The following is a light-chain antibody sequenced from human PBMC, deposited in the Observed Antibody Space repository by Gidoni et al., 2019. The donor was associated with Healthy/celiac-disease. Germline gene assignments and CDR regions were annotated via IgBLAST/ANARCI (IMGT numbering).Light chain of an antibody. CDR3: SSYTSSSDYV. Sequence: QSALTQPASVSGSPGQSITISCTGTSSDVGGYKHVSWYQQHPGKAPKLMIHEVTKRPSGVSNRFSGSKSGNTASLTISGLQAEDEADYYCSSYTSSSDYVFGTGTKVTVL. CDR2: EVT. J-gene: IGLJ1*01. CDR1: SSDVGGYKH. V-gene: IGLV2-14*01.